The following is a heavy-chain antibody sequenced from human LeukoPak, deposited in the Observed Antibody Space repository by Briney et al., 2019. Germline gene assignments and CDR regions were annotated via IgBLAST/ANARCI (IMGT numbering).Heavy chain of an antibody. CDR1: GYTFTGYY. Sequence: ASVKVSCKAPGYTFTGYYMHWVRQAPGQGLEWMGWINPNSGGTNYAQKFQGRVTMTRDTSISTAYMELSRLRSDDTAVYYCASLYSGSYWEDYWGQGTLVTVSS. V-gene: IGHV1-2*02. D-gene: IGHD1-26*01. CDR2: INPNSGGT. CDR3: ASLYSGSYWEDY. J-gene: IGHJ4*02.